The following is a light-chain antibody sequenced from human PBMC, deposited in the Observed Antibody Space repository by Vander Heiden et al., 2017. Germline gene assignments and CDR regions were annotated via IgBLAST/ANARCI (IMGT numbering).Light chain of an antibody. J-gene: IGLJ1*01. V-gene: IGLV1-36*01. CDR3: AAWDDSLNGYV. Sequence: QSVLTQHPSVSEAPRQRVTISCSGSRSNIGNNAVNWYQQLPGKATKPLSLYDDLLPSGVSDRFSGSKSGTSAFLAISGLQSEDESDYYGAAWDDSLNGYVFGTGTKV. CDR2: YDD. CDR1: RSNIGNNA.